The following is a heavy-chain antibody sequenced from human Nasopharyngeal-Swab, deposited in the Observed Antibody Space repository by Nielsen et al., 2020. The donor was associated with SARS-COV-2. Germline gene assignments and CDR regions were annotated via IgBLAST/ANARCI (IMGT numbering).Heavy chain of an antibody. CDR2: ISGSGGST. CDR3: AKDNSPFPVHYDFWSGPTYFDY. D-gene: IGHD3-3*01. Sequence: GESLKISCAASGFTFSSYAMSWVRQAPGKGLEWVSAISGSGGSTYYADSVKGRFTISRDNSKNTLYLQMNSLRAEDTAVYYCAKDNSPFPVHYDFWSGPTYFDYWGQGILVTVSS. V-gene: IGHV3-23*01. J-gene: IGHJ4*02. CDR1: GFTFSSYA.